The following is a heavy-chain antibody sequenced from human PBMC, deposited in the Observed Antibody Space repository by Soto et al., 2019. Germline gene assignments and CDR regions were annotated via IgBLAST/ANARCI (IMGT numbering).Heavy chain of an antibody. J-gene: IGHJ3*02. CDR3: ARMSALDI. V-gene: IGHV5-10-1*01. CDR2: IHPSDSDT. Sequence: GAPLKISSNGSGYNFGSFWINWVRQMPGKGLEWMGRIHPSDSDTDYSPSFQGHVTISADKSISTAYLQWNSLKASDTAMYYCARMSALDIWGQGTLVTV. CDR1: GYNFGSFW.